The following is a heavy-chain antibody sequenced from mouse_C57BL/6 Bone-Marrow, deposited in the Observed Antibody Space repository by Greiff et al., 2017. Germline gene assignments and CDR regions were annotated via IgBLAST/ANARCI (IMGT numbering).Heavy chain of an antibody. CDR3: AILVRSMDY. CDR2: ISSGGSDT. V-gene: IGHV5-6*01. D-gene: IGHD6-1*01. Sequence: EVQLVESGGDLVKPGGSLILSCAASGFTFSSYGMSWVRQTPHKRLEWVATISSGGSDTYYPDSVKGRFTISRDNAKNPLYLQMSSVKTEDTAMYDCAILVRSMDYWGQGTAVTVTA. J-gene: IGHJ4*01. CDR1: GFTFSSYG.